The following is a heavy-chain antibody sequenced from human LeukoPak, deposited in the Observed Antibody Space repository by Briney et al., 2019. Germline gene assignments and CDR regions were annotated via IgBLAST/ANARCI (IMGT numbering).Heavy chain of an antibody. D-gene: IGHD2-15*01. CDR1: GYTFTGYY. Sequence: ASVKVSCKASGYTFTGYYMRWVRQAPGQGLEWMGSINPNSGGTNYAQKFQGRVTMTRDTSISTAYMELSRLRSDDTAVYYCAREHCSGGSCYGNWFDPWGQGTLVTVSS. J-gene: IGHJ5*02. CDR3: AREHCSGGSCYGNWFDP. V-gene: IGHV1-2*02. CDR2: INPNSGGT.